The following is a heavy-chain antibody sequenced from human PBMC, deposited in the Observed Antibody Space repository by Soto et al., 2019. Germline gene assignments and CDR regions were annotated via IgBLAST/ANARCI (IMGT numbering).Heavy chain of an antibody. CDR3: ARDSLSGSAFDI. CDR1: GFTFSSYW. D-gene: IGHD3-10*01. Sequence: EVQLVESGGGLVQPGGSLRLSCAASGFTFSSYWMSWVRQAPGKGLEWVANIKQDGSEKYYVDSVKGRFTISRDNAKNSLYLQMNSMRGEDAAVYYCARDSLSGSAFDIWGQGTMVTVSS. J-gene: IGHJ3*02. CDR2: IKQDGSEK. V-gene: IGHV3-7*05.